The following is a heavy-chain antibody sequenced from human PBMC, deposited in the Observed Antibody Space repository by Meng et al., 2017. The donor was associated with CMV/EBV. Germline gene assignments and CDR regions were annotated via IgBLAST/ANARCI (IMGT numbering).Heavy chain of an antibody. CDR1: GDSVSRNSAA. J-gene: IGHJ6*02. CDR2: TYYRSKWYN. Sequence: SQTRSLTGAISGDSVSRNSAAWNWIRQSPSRGLEWLGRTYYRSKWYNDYAVSVKSRITINPDTSKNQFSLQLNSVTPEDTAVYYCARDFRAVPVLRFLEWSSYGMDVWGQGTTVTVSS. D-gene: IGHD3-3*01. V-gene: IGHV6-1*01. CDR3: ARDFRAVPVLRFLEWSSYGMDV.